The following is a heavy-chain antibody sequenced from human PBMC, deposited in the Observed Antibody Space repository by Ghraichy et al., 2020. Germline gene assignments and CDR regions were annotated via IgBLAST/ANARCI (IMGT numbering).Heavy chain of an antibody. CDR2: IKKDGSEK. Sequence: GGSLRLSCAASGFIFSGYWMSWVLQAPGKGPEWVANIKKDGSEKYYVDSVKGRFTISRDNAKNSLYLEMNSLRAEDTAVYYCARDLGGGWYFDYWGQGALFTVSS. V-gene: IGHV3-7*01. CDR1: GFIFSGYW. J-gene: IGHJ4*02. CDR3: ARDLGGGWYFDY. D-gene: IGHD6-19*01.